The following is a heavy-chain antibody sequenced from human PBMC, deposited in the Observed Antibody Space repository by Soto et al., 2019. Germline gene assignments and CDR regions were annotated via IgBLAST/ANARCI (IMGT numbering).Heavy chain of an antibody. J-gene: IGHJ1*01. D-gene: IGHD6-19*01. Sequence: PGGSLRLSCAASGCTVSSNYMSWGRQAPGKRLESLSVIYTAGSTYCAYSVKGRFSISRDNSKNTLYLQMNSLSAEDTAVYYCARAPYSSGWPEYFQHWGQGTLVIVSS. V-gene: IGHV3-53*01. CDR3: ARAPYSSGWPEYFQH. CDR2: IYTAGST. CDR1: GCTVSSNY.